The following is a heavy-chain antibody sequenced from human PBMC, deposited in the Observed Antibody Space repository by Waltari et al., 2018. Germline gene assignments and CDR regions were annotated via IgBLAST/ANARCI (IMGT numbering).Heavy chain of an antibody. V-gene: IGHV4-39*01. CDR3: ATHASTWYDGDNWFDP. CDR2: VYYTGRP. Sequence: QLQLQESGPGLVKSSGTLSLTCTVSVDSISSTTYYWGWIRQPPGKGLEWIGSVYYTGRPGDNPSLKSRVTISVDTPNNQFSLELRSVTAADTAVYYCATHASTWYDGDNWFDPWGQGTLVTVSS. J-gene: IGHJ5*02. D-gene: IGHD1-1*01. CDR1: VDSISSTTYY.